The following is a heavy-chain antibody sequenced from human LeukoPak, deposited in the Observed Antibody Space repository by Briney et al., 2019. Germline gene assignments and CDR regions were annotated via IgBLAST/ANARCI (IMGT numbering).Heavy chain of an antibody. J-gene: IGHJ4*02. D-gene: IGHD3-16*01. V-gene: IGHV4-59*01. Sequence: SESLSLTCTVSRGFITKDCWNWVRQPPGKALEWLGCVSDTGRTTYNPYLRGGLPISVDTSKSQFSLTLTSLTAPNTGLYYCTKGYYDRLDVWGQGIPVTSSS. CDR2: VSDTGRT. CDR1: RGFITKDC. CDR3: TKGYYDRLDV.